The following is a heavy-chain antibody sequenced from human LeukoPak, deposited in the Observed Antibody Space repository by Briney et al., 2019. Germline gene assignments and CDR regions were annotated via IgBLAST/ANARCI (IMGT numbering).Heavy chain of an antibody. V-gene: IGHV3-74*01. Sequence: GGSLRLSCAASGFSFSSYWMHWVRQAPGQGLVWGSHIKGGGGYITYAYSVKGRFTISRDNARNTLSLQLNSLRADDTAVYYCVRAYVGTDTVGFDYWGQGTLVTVSS. J-gene: IGHJ4*02. CDR3: VRAYVGTDTVGFDY. D-gene: IGHD5-18*01. CDR2: IKGGGGYI. CDR1: GFSFSSYW.